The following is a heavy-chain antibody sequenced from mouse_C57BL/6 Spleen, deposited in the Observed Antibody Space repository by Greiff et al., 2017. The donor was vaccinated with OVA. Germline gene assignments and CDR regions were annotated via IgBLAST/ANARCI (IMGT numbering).Heavy chain of an antibody. J-gene: IGHJ3*01. CDR2: ISNGGGST. CDR3: ARSYYYGSSSWFAY. V-gene: IGHV5-12*01. CDR1: GFTFSDYY. Sequence: DEQLVESGGGLVQPGGSLKLSCAASGFTFSDYYMYWVRQTPEKRLEWVAYISNGGGSTYYPDTVKGRFTISRDNAKNTLYLQMSRLKSEDTAMYYCARSYYYGSSSWFAYWGQGTLVTVSA. D-gene: IGHD1-1*01.